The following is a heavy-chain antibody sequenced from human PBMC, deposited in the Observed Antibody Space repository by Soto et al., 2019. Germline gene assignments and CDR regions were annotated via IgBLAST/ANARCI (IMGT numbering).Heavy chain of an antibody. CDR1: GGTFSRSA. CDR3: AKEKSVMYSGYDAFDI. V-gene: IGHV1-69*01. CDR2: IIPIFGTA. D-gene: IGHD5-12*01. J-gene: IGHJ3*02. Sequence: QVQLVQSGAEVKKPGSSVKVSCTASGGTFSRSAISWVRQAPGQGLEWMGGIIPIFGTANYAQKFQGRVTITADESTSTAYMELSSLRFEDTAVYYCAKEKSVMYSGYDAFDIWGQGTMVTVS.